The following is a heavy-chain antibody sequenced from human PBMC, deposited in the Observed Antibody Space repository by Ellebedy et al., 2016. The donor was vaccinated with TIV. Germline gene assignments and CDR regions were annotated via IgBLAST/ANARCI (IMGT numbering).Heavy chain of an antibody. V-gene: IGHV3-23*01. CDR1: GFTFSSYA. J-gene: IGHJ4*02. CDR3: AKDLSTSFDY. Sequence: GESLKISXAASGFTFSSYAMSWVRQAPGKGLEWVSAISGSGGSTYYADSVKGRFTISRDNSKNTLYLQMNSLRAEDTAVYYCAKDLSTSFDYWGQGTLVTVSS. D-gene: IGHD2-2*01. CDR2: ISGSGGST.